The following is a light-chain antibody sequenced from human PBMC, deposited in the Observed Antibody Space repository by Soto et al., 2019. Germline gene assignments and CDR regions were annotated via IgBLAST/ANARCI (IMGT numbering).Light chain of an antibody. Sequence: EIVFTQSPVTLSLSPGERATLSCRASQSVSNNYLAWYHQKPGQAPRLRIYGASNRATGIPDRLSGSGSGTGFTLTISRMEPEDFAVYYCQQYGSSGTFGQGTKVDIK. V-gene: IGKV3-20*01. J-gene: IGKJ1*01. CDR1: QSVSNNY. CDR3: QQYGSSGT. CDR2: GAS.